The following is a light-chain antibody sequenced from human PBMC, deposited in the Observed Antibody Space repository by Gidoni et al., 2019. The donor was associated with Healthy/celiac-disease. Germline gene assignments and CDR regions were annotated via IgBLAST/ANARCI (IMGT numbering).Light chain of an antibody. CDR1: SSNIGAGYD. CDR3: QSYDSSLSGSV. CDR2: GNS. V-gene: IGLV1-40*01. Sequence: QSVMTQPPSVSGAPGQRVTMSCTGSSSNIGAGYDVQWYQHLPGTAPKILIYGNSNRPSGVPDRFSGSKSGTSASLAITGLQAEDEADYYCQSYDSSLSGSVFGGGTKLTVL. J-gene: IGLJ2*01.